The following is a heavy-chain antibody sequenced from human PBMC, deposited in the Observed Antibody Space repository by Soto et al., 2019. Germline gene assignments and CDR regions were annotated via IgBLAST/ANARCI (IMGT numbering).Heavy chain of an antibody. CDR3: ARDRGAGYYGMDA. CDR2: INPNSGDT. J-gene: IGHJ6*02. CDR1: VYTFSDYY. D-gene: IGHD3-16*01. Sequence: XSVKVSTKASVYTFSDYYIHCVRQAPGQGLEWMGWINPNSGDTKYAQKFQGRVTMTRDTSISTAYMELSSLRSDDTAVYFCARDRGAGYYGMDAWGQGTTVTVSS. V-gene: IGHV1-2*02.